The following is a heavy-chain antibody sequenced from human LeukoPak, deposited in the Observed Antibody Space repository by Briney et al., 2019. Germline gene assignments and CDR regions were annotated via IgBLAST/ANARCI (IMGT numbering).Heavy chain of an antibody. Sequence: GGSLRLSCAASGFTFSSYGMHRVRQAPGKGLEWVAVISYDGSNKYYADSVKGRFTISRDNSKNTLYLQMNSLRAEDTAVYYCAKDRRYYDSSGYPDYWGQGTLVTVSS. CDR2: ISYDGSNK. CDR1: GFTFSSYG. J-gene: IGHJ4*02. CDR3: AKDRRYYDSSGYPDY. V-gene: IGHV3-30*18. D-gene: IGHD3-22*01.